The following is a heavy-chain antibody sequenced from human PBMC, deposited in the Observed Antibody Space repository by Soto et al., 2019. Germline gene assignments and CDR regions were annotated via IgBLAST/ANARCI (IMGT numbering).Heavy chain of an antibody. V-gene: IGHV5-51*01. CDR2: IYPGDSDT. CDR3: ARIEATGIGWFDS. Sequence: ESLKISCKGSGYRFTTYWIGWVRQMPGKGLEWMGIIYPGDSDTRYSPSFQGQVTISADKSISTAYLQWSSLKASDTAMYYCARIEATGIGWFDSWGQGTLVTVSS. CDR1: GYRFTTYW. D-gene: IGHD6-13*01. J-gene: IGHJ5*01.